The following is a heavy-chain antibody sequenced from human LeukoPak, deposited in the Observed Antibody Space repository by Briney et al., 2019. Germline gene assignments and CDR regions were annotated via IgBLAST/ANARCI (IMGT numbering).Heavy chain of an antibody. J-gene: IGHJ5*02. D-gene: IGHD3-10*01. V-gene: IGHV1-69*04. CDR3: ARSTVREVLRGELAPNWFDP. Sequence: SVKVSCKASGGTFSSYAISWVRQAPGQGLEWMGRIIPILGIANYAQKFQGRVTITADKSTSTAYMELSSLRSEDTAVYYCARSTVREVLRGELAPNWFDPWGQGTLVTVSS. CDR2: IIPILGIA. CDR1: GGTFSSYA.